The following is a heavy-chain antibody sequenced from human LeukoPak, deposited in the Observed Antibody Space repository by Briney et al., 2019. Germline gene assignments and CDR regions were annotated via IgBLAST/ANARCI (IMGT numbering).Heavy chain of an antibody. CDR3: ARSGYSYGADAVDI. V-gene: IGHV4-39*07. D-gene: IGHD5-18*01. CDR1: GGSISTSNYY. Sequence: SEALSLTCTVSGGSISTSNYYWGWIRQPPGKGLEWIGNIFYSGSTYYSPSVKSRVTISLDTSRNQFSLKLNSVTAADTAVYYCARSGYSYGADAVDIWGQGTMVTVSS. J-gene: IGHJ3*02. CDR2: IFYSGST.